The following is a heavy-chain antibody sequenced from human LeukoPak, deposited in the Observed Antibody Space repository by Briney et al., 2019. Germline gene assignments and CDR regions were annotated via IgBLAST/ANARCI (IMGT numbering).Heavy chain of an antibody. CDR1: GFTFRSYS. CDR2: ITSSSDTI. CDR3: ARIYSTISGMDV. V-gene: IGHV3-48*01. D-gene: IGHD5-18*01. Sequence: GGSLRLSCAASGFTFRSYSLNWVRQAPGKGLEWISYITSSSDTIHYADSVKGRFPISRDNAKNALYLQMNSLRAEDTAMYYCARIYSTISGMDVWGQGTTVTVSS. J-gene: IGHJ6*02.